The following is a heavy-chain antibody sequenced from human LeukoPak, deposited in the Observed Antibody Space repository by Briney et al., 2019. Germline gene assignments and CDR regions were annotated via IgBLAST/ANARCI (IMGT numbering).Heavy chain of an antibody. V-gene: IGHV1-18*01. CDR1: GYTFSSYG. CDR2: ISGYNGNT. D-gene: IGHD5-12*01. Sequence: ASVKVSCKASGYTFSSYGIAWVRQAPGQGLEWMGSISGYNGNTNYAQKLQGRVSMTTDTSTTTAYMELRSLTSDGTALYYCARSSLGTITAGPFDYWGQGTLVTVSS. J-gene: IGHJ4*02. CDR3: ARSSLGTITAGPFDY.